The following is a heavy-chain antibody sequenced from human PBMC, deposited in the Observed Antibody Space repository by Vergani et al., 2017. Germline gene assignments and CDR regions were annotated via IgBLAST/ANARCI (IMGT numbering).Heavy chain of an antibody. J-gene: IGHJ6*04. CDR3: FYDFWAGYDSGVV. CDR2: IRDKAYNYAT. CDR1: GLTFSDSA. V-gene: IGHV3-73*02. D-gene: IGHD3/OR15-3a*01. Sequence: EVHLVESGGGLVQPGESLKLSCATSGLTFSDSAIHWVRQTSGKGLEWIVRIRDKAYNYATVYAVSVKGRFTISRDDSKQTAYLQINGLTTEDTAVYYCFYDFWAGYDSGVVWGKGTTVTVSS.